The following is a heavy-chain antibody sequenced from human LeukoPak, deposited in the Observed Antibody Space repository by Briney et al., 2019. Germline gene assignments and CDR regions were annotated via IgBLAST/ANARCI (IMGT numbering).Heavy chain of an antibody. CDR2: IYYSGST. J-gene: IGHJ6*02. CDR1: GGSISSYY. V-gene: IGHV4-59*08. D-gene: IGHD2-15*01. CDR3: AAEPLGYCSGGSCYLSRYYGMDV. Sequence: SETLSLTCTVSGGSISSYYWSWIRRPPGKGLEWIGYIYYSGSTNYNPSLKSRVTISVDTSKNQFSLKLSSVTAADTAVYYCAAEPLGYCSGGSCYLSRYYGMDVWGQGTTVTVSS.